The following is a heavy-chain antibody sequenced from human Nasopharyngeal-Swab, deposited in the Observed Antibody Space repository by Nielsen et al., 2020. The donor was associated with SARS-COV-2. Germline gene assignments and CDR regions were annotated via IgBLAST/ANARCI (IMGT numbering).Heavy chain of an antibody. J-gene: IGHJ4*02. Sequence: SETLSLTGTVSGGAISSYYWSWIRQPPGKGLEWIGYIYYSGSTNYNPSLKSRVTISVDTSKNQFSLKLSSVTAADTAVYYCARAEVLNGLDYWGQGTLVTVSS. CDR1: GGAISSYY. D-gene: IGHD3-9*01. CDR3: ARAEVLNGLDY. CDR2: IYYSGST. V-gene: IGHV4-59*01.